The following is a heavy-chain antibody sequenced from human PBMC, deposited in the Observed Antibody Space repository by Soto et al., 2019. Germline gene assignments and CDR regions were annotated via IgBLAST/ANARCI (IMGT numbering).Heavy chain of an antibody. CDR2: IGGSGVTT. Sequence: EVQLLESGGGLVQPGGSLRLSCAASGFTFSSYAMTWVRQAPGKGLEWVSAIGGSGVTTFYADSVKGRFTISRDNSKNMLFLQMNNLRAEDTALYHGAKETGVAARPDYFYYWGQGTLVSVSS. V-gene: IGHV3-23*01. D-gene: IGHD6-6*01. CDR1: GFTFSSYA. J-gene: IGHJ4*02. CDR3: AKETGVAARPDYFYY.